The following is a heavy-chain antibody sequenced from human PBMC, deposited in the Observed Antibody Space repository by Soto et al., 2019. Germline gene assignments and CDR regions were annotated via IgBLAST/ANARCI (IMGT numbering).Heavy chain of an antibody. D-gene: IGHD3-22*01. CDR3: ARDYDSTLDY. CDR1: GGSISSYY. Sequence: SETLSLTCTVSGGSISSYYWSWIRQPPGKGLEWIGYIYYSGSTNYNPSLKGRVTISVDTSKNQFSLKLSSVTAADTAVYYCARDYDSTLDYWGQGTLVTVSS. V-gene: IGHV4-59*01. J-gene: IGHJ4*02. CDR2: IYYSGST.